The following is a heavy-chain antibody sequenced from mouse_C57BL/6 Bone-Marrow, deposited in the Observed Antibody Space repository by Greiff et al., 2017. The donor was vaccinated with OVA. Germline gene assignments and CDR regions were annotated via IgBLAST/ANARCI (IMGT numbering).Heavy chain of an antibody. CDR3: ARGVIRLLGDY. CDR1: GYSITSGYY. Sequence: ESGPGLVKPSQSLSLTCSVTGYSITSGYYWNWIRQFPGNKLEWMGYISYDGSNNYNPSLKNRISITRDTSKNQFFLKLNSVTTEDTATYYCARGVIRLLGDYWGQGTTLTVSS. J-gene: IGHJ2*01. D-gene: IGHD3-2*02. CDR2: ISYDGSN. V-gene: IGHV3-6*01.